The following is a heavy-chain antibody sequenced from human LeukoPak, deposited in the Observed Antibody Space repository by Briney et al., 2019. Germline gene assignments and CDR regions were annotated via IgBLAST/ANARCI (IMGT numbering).Heavy chain of an antibody. CDR2: INPSGGST. V-gene: IGHV1-46*01. CDR3: ARGYCSSTSCRWGDYYYYMDV. Sequence: ASVKVSCKASGYTFTSYYMHWVRQAPGQGLEWMGIINPSGGSTSYAQKFQGRVTMTRDTSTSTAYMELSSLRSEDTAVYYCARGYCSSTSCRWGDYYYYMDVWGKGTTVTVSS. CDR1: GYTFTSYY. D-gene: IGHD2-2*01. J-gene: IGHJ6*03.